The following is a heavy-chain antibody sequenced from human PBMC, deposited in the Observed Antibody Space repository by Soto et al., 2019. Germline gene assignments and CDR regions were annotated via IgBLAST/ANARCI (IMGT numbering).Heavy chain of an antibody. CDR2: ISGSGGST. V-gene: IGHV3-23*01. D-gene: IGHD3-16*01. CDR3: AKDPYALVWGRPYYYGMDV. Sequence: LRLSCAASGFIFSNYAMSWVRQAPGKGLEWVSAISGSGGSTYYADSVKGRFTISRDNSKNTLYLQMNSLRAEDTAVYYCAKDPYALVWGRPYYYGMDVWGQGTTVTVSS. J-gene: IGHJ6*02. CDR1: GFIFSNYA.